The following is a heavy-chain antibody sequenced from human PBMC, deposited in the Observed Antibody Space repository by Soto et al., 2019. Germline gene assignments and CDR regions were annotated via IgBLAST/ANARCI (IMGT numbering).Heavy chain of an antibody. CDR1: GFTFSSYA. CDR2: ISGSGDTT. J-gene: IGHJ4*02. Sequence: EVQLLESGGGLVQPGGSLRLSCAASGFTFSSYAMSWVRQAPGKGLEWVSAISGSGDTTQYADSVKGRFTISRDNSKNTLYLQMNSLRAEDTAVYYCAKDPTTVGFFDSLGQGTLVTVSS. V-gene: IGHV3-23*01. CDR3: AKDPTTVGFFDS. D-gene: IGHD4-17*01.